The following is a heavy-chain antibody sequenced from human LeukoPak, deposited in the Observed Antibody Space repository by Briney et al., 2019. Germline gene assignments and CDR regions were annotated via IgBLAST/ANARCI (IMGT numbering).Heavy chain of an antibody. J-gene: IGHJ4*02. V-gene: IGHV3-23*01. CDR2: ISGSGGST. CDR3: AKDPKPAMDYGILTGHIDH. D-gene: IGHD3-9*01. CDR1: GFTFSSYA. Sequence: PGGSLRLSCAASGFTFSSYAMSWVRQAPGKGLEWVSAISGSGGSTYYADSVKGRFTISRDNSKNTLYLQMNSLRAEDTAVYYCAKDPKPAMDYGILTGHIDHWGQGTLVTVSS.